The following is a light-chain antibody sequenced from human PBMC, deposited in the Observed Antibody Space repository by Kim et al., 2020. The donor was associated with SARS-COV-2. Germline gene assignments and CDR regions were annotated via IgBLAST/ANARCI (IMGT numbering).Light chain of an antibody. CDR3: MLYMGGGIWV. J-gene: IGLJ3*02. V-gene: IGLV8-61*01. CDR1: SGSVSTTYY. CDR2: TTN. Sequence: QAVVTQEPSFSVSPGGTVTLTCGLTSGSVSTTYYPSWYQQTPGQPPRTLIYTTNTRSSAVPDRFSGSILGKKAALTITGAQADDESDYYCMLYMGGGIWVFGGGTHLTVL.